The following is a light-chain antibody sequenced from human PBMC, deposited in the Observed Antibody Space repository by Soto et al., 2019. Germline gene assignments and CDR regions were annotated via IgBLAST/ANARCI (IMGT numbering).Light chain of an antibody. CDR3: QHRTNWPWT. Sequence: EVVLTQSPVTLSLSPWQRATLSCRTSQSVGTFLAWYQQKPGQAARLLIYDSSYRATGTPARFSGSGSGTDFTLTISGLEPEDFAVYYCQHRTNWPWTYGQGTKVEIK. CDR2: DSS. CDR1: QSVGTF. J-gene: IGKJ1*01. V-gene: IGKV3-11*01.